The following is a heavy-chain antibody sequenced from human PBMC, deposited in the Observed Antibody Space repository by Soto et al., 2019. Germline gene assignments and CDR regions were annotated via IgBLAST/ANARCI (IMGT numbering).Heavy chain of an antibody. CDR3: AREYYYDSSGYYPPWFDP. V-gene: IGHV4-59*01. CDR2: IYYSGST. CDR1: GGSISSYY. Sequence: LSLTCTVSGGSISSYYWSWIRQPPGKGLEWIGYIYYSGSTNYNPSLKSRVTISVDTSKNQFSLKLSSVTAADTAVYYCAREYYYDSSGYYPPWFDPWGQGTPVTVYS. D-gene: IGHD3-22*01. J-gene: IGHJ5*02.